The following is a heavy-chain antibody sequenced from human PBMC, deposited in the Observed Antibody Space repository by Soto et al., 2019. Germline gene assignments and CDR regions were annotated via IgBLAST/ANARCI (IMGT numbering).Heavy chain of an antibody. J-gene: IGHJ4*02. Sequence: GASVKVSCKASGYTFTSYAMHWVRQAPGKGLEWMGGFDPEDGETIYAQKFQGRVTMAEDTSTDTAYMELSSLRSEDTAVYYCATFSYGSLGYWGQGTLVTVSS. D-gene: IGHD5-18*01. CDR2: FDPEDGET. V-gene: IGHV1-24*01. CDR3: ATFSYGSLGY. CDR1: GYTFTSYA.